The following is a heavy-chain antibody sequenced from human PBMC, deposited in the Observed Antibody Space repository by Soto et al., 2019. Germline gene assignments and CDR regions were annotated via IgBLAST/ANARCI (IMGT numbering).Heavy chain of an antibody. CDR3: ATVSGYGSGSRRFDF. V-gene: IGHV1-18*01. D-gene: IGHD3-10*01. Sequence: QVQVMQSGAQLTHPGASVKVSCETSGSPLPTYGLSWVREAPGQGLEWMGWIVGDSGNTVYAQKFQGRVTMYRDTSTSTGYMELRRLTSDDSALYYCATVSGYGSGSRRFDFWGPGTLVSVSS. CDR1: GSPLPTYG. J-gene: IGHJ4*02. CDR2: IVGDSGNT.